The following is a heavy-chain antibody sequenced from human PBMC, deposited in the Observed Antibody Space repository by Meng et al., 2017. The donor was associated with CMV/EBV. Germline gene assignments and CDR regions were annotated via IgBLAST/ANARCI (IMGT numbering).Heavy chain of an antibody. CDR2: IKQDGSEK. J-gene: IGHJ4*02. D-gene: IGHD6-13*01. V-gene: IGHV3-7*01. Sequence: GESLKISCAASGFTFSSYWMSWVRQAPGKGLEWVANIKQDGSEKYYVDSVKGRFTISRDNAKNSLYLQMNSLRAEDTAVYYCARNKARSSSSWYHFDYWGQGTLVTVSS. CDR3: ARNKARSSSSWYHFDY. CDR1: GFTFSSYW.